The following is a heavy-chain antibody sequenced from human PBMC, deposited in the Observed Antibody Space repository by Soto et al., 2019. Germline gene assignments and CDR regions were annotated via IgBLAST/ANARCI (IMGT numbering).Heavy chain of an antibody. D-gene: IGHD4-17*01. CDR1: GFTFSSYA. Sequence: GGSLRLSCAASGFTFSSYAMHWVRQAPGKGLEWVAVISYDGSNKYYADSVKGRFTISRDNSKNTLYLQMNSLRAEDTAVYYCARDLGIMTTVTRGKRDYYGMDVWGQGTTVT. CDR2: ISYDGSNK. V-gene: IGHV3-30-3*01. J-gene: IGHJ6*02. CDR3: ARDLGIMTTVTRGKRDYYGMDV.